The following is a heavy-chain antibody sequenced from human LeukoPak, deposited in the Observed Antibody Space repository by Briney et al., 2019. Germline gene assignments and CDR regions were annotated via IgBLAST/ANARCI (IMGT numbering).Heavy chain of an antibody. CDR1: GGSISSYY. CDR2: IYYSGST. D-gene: IGHD6-13*01. J-gene: IGHJ4*02. Sequence: PSETLSLTCTVSGGSISSYYWSWIRQPPGKGLEWIGYIYYSGSTNYNPSLKSRVTISVDTSKNQFSLKLSSVTAADTAVYYCARTSSSWYEADYWGQGTLVTVSS. CDR3: ARTSSSWYEADY. V-gene: IGHV4-59*01.